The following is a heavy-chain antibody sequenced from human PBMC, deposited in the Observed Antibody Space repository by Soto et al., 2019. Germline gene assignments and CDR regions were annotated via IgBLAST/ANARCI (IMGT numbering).Heavy chain of an antibody. J-gene: IGHJ3*02. D-gene: IGHD2-15*01. CDR1: GFIVSDTY. CDR3: AREPRYCRGGSCSITGDAYEI. CDR2: ISNRGDT. V-gene: IGHV3-66*01. Sequence: EVQLVESGGGLVQPGGSLRLSCTASGFIVSDTYVNWVRQAPGKGLEWVSVISNRGDTHYADSVRGRFSLSRDISDNTLHLQMNSLRVGDTAVYYCAREPRYCRGGSCSITGDAYEIWGQGPMVTVSS.